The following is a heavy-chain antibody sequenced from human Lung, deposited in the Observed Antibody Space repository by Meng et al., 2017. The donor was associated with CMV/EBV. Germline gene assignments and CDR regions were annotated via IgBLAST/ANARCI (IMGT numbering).Heavy chain of an antibody. Sequence: GGSLRLSXAASGFTFANYPMHWVRQDPGKGLEWVALISYDGTTKYYADSVRGRFTISRDTTKSTLYLQMNSMRVEDTAVYYCVGEPRWLQLWFHFDSWGQGTLVTVSS. CDR1: GFTFANYP. CDR2: ISYDGTTK. J-gene: IGHJ4*02. D-gene: IGHD5-24*01. CDR3: VGEPRWLQLWFHFDS. V-gene: IGHV3-30-3*01.